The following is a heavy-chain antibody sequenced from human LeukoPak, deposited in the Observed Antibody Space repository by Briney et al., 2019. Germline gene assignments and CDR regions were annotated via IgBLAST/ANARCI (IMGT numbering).Heavy chain of an antibody. Sequence: GGSLRLSCAASGFTFDDYSMHWVRQAPGKGLEWVSGITWNSGSIGYADSVRGRFTISRDNAKNSLYLEMNSLRAEDTALYYCAKEDHFASWGQGTLVTVSS. CDR3: AKEDHFAS. J-gene: IGHJ4*02. CDR2: ITWNSGSI. CDR1: GFTFDDYS. V-gene: IGHV3-9*01.